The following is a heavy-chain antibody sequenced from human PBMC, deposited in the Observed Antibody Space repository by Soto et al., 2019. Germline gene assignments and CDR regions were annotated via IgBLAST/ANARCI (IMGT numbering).Heavy chain of an antibody. Sequence: ETLSLTCSVSGASITTYYWSWIRQPPGKGLEWIGSISYSGSTKYNPSLESRVMISLDTSKNQFSLRLTSVTAADTALYYCARDWDSSGLFDPWGQGALVTVSS. CDR3: ARDWDSSGLFDP. D-gene: IGHD3-10*01. CDR1: GASITTYY. J-gene: IGHJ5*02. CDR2: ISYSGST. V-gene: IGHV4-59*01.